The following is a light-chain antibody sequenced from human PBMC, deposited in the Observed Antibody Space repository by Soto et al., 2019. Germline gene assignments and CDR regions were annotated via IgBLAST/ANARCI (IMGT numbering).Light chain of an antibody. J-gene: IGKJ5*01. CDR1: QSVSDK. Sequence: EIVMTQSPATVSVSPGERATPSCRASQSVSDKLAWYQQKPGQAPRLLIYGASNRATGIPERFSGSGSGTDFTLTISRLEPQDSAMYYCQQYVISVTFGQGTRLE. CDR3: QQYVISVT. V-gene: IGKV3-20*01. CDR2: GAS.